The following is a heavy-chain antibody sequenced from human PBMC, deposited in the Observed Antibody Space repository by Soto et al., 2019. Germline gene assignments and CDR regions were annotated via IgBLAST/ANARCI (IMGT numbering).Heavy chain of an antibody. D-gene: IGHD3-9*01. J-gene: IGHJ5*02. V-gene: IGHV3-53*04. CDR2: IYSGGST. Sequence: GGSLRLSCAASGFTVSSNYMSWVRQAPGKGLEWVSVIYSGGSTYYADSVKGRFTISRHNSKNTLYLQMNSLRAEDTAVYYCARVCVDWLFSHNWLDPWGQGTLVTVSS. CDR1: GFTVSSNY. CDR3: ARVCVDWLFSHNWLDP.